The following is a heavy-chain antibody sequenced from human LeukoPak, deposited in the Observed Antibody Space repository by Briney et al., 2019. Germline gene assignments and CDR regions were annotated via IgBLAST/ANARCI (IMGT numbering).Heavy chain of an antibody. V-gene: IGHV4-59*11. D-gene: IGHD6-13*01. J-gene: IGHJ4*02. CDR2: THFSGTT. CDR3: ARPKAAGSHDF. CDR1: GGSISRHY. Sequence: SETLSLTCSVSGGSISRHYWTWIRQPPGKGLEWIGYTHFSGTTNYNPSLKSRATISLDRAKNQISLTLTSVTAADTAVYFCARPKAAGSHDFWGQGTLVTVSS.